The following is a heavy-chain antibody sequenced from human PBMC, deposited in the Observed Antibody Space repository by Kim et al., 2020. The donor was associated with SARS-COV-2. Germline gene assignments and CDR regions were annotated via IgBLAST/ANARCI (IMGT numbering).Heavy chain of an antibody. D-gene: IGHD6-13*01. CDR1: AGSIGSFY. Sequence: SETLSLTCTISAGSIGSFYWSWIRQSPGRGLECIGYIYYTGITNYSPSLKSRVTISIETSKNQFSLNMWSLTAEDTAVYFCARGSGYGDSHYFYGVDVWGPGTTVTVSS. J-gene: IGHJ6*01. CDR3: ARGSGYGDSHYFYGVDV. CDR2: IYYTGIT. V-gene: IGHV4-59*01.